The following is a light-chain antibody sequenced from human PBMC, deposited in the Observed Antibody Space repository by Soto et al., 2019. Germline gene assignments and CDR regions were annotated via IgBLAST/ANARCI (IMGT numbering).Light chain of an antibody. V-gene: IGKV3-20*01. J-gene: IGKJ2*01. CDR3: QQYGSSPMYT. CDR2: GAS. CDR1: QSVSSSY. Sequence: EIVLTQSPGTLSLSPGERATLSCRASQSVSSSYLAWYQQKPGQAHRLLIYGASSRATGIPDRFSGSGSGTDFTLTICRLEPEDFAVYYCQQYGSSPMYTFGQGTKLEIK.